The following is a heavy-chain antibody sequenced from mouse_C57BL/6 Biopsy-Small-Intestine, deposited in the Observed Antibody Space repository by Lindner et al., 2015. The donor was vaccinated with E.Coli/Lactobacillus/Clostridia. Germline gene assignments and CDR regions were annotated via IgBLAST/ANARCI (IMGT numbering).Heavy chain of an antibody. J-gene: IGHJ4*01. Sequence: VQLQESGAELMKPGASVKLSCRATGYTFTGYWIEWIKQRPGHGLEWIGEILPGSDSTKYNEKFWGKATFTGDTSSNTVYMQLSSLTTEDSAIYYCARKFYTMDYWGQGTSATVSS. CDR1: GYTFTGYW. CDR3: ARKFYTMDY. V-gene: IGHV1-9*01. CDR2: ILPGSDST.